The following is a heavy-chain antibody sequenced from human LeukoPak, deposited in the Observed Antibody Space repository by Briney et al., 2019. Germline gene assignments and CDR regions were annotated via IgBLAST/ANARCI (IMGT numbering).Heavy chain of an antibody. V-gene: IGHV3-9*01. J-gene: IGHJ3*02. CDR2: ISWNSGSI. D-gene: IGHD3/OR15-3a*01. CDR3: AKTWTSSRDAFDI. Sequence: GGSLRLSCAASGFTFDDYAMHWVRQAPGKGLEWVSGISWNSGSIGYADSVKGRFTISRDNAKNSLYLQMNSLRAEDTALYYCAKTWTSSRDAFDIWGQGTLVTVSS. CDR1: GFTFDDYA.